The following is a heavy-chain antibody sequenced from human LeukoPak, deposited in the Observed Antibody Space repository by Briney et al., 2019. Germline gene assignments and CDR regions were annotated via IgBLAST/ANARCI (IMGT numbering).Heavy chain of an antibody. CDR2: ISSSSTTI. CDR1: GFTFSDHF. J-gene: IGHJ4*02. V-gene: IGHV3-48*02. Sequence: GGSLRLSCAASGFTFSDHFMDWVRQAPGKGLEWVSYISSSSTTIYHAASVKGRFTISRDNAKNSLYLQMNSLRDDDTAVYYCAKEVYSSAWYVDYWGQGTLVTVSS. D-gene: IGHD6-19*01. CDR3: AKEVYSSAWYVDY.